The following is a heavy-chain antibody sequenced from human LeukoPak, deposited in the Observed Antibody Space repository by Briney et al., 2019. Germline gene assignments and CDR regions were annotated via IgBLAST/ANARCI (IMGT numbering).Heavy chain of an antibody. J-gene: IGHJ4*02. D-gene: IGHD3-10*01. V-gene: IGHV3-23*01. CDR1: GFTFSSYW. CDR2: ISGSGGST. Sequence: PGGSLRLSCAASGFTFSSYWMHWVRQAPGKGLEWVSAISGSGGSTYYADSVKGRFTISRDNSKNTLYLQMNSLRAEDTAVYYCAKETPYYGSGSLFDYWGQGTLVTVSS. CDR3: AKETPYYGSGSLFDY.